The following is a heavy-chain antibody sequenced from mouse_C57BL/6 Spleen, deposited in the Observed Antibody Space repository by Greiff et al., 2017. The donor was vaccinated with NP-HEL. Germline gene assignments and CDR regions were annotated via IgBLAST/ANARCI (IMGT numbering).Heavy chain of an antibody. V-gene: IGHV1-26*01. D-gene: IGHD2-3*01. CDR2: INPNNGGT. J-gene: IGHJ2*01. CDR1: GYTFTDYY. Sequence: VQLQQSGPELVKPGASVKISCKASGYTFTDYYMNWVKQSHGKSLEWIGDINPNNGGTSYNQKFKGKATLTVDKSSSTAYMELRSLTSEDSAVYYCARSRGYYSSFDYWGQGTTLTVSS. CDR3: ARSRGYYSSFDY.